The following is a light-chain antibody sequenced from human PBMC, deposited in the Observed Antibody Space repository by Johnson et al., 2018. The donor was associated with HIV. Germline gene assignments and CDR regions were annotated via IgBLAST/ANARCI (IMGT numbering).Light chain of an antibody. CDR3: GTWDSSLSAPYV. CDR1: SSNIGNNY. V-gene: IGLV1-51*01. CDR2: DNN. Sequence: QSVLTQPPSVSAAPGLKVTISCSGSSSNIGNNYVSWYQQLPGTAPKLLIYDNNTRPSGIPDRFSGSKSGTSASLGITGLLTGDEADYECGTWDSSLSAPYVFGTGTKVTVL. J-gene: IGLJ1*01.